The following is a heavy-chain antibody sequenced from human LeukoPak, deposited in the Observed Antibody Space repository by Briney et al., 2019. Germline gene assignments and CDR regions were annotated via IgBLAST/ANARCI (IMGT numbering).Heavy chain of an antibody. CDR3: AKDQPFYYDSSGYMAPFDY. CDR2: ISGSGGST. D-gene: IGHD3-22*01. Sequence: PGGSLRLSCAASGFTFSSYAMSWVRHAPGKGLEWVSAISGSGGSTYYADSVKGRFTISRDNSKNTLYLQMNSLRAEDTAVYYCAKDQPFYYDSSGYMAPFDYWGQGTLVTVSS. CDR1: GFTFSSYA. J-gene: IGHJ4*02. V-gene: IGHV3-23*01.